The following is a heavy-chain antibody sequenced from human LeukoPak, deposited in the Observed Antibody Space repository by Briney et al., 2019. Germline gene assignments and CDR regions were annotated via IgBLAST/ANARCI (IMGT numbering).Heavy chain of an antibody. D-gene: IGHD3-10*01. J-gene: IGHJ6*02. V-gene: IGHV4-34*01. CDR1: GGSFSGYY. CDR3: ARGDTIYYYYGMDV. Sequence: SETLSLTCAVYGGSFSGYYWSWIRQPPGKGLEWIGEINHSGSTNYDPSLKSRVTISVDTSKNQFSLKLSSVTAADTAVYYCARGDTIYYYYGMDVWGQGTTVTVSS. CDR2: INHSGST.